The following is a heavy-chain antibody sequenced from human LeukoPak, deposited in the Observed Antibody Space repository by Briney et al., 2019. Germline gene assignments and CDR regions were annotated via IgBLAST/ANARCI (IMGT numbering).Heavy chain of an antibody. J-gene: IGHJ4*02. CDR1: GFTFRSYA. D-gene: IGHD5-18*01. Sequence: GGSLRLSCAASGFTFRSYAMSWVRQAPGKGLEWVSTISGGAVSSYYADSVRGRFTISRDNSKNTLYLQMNGLRAEDTALYYCAKDAPGYGYISDYWGQGTLVTVSS. V-gene: IGHV3-23*01. CDR2: ISGGAVSS. CDR3: AKDAPGYGYISDY.